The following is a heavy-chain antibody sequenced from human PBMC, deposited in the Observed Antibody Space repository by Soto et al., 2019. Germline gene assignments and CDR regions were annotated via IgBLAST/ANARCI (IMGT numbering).Heavy chain of an antibody. CDR3: RRDWDYPVL. CDR1: GFTFANAW. V-gene: IGHV3-15*01. Sequence: GGSLRLSCAASGFTFANAWISWVRQAPGKGLEWVGRVRSRADGGTTDYAAPVKGRFTISRDDSENTLYLQMNSLKIDDTAVYYCRRDWDYPVLWGQGTLVTVSS. D-gene: IGHD1-7*01. CDR2: VRSRADGGTT. J-gene: IGHJ4*02.